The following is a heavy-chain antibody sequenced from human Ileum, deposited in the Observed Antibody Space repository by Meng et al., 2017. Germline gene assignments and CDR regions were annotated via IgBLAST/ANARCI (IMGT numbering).Heavy chain of an antibody. CDR3: AREAAPGGVVGGCFDY. CDR1: GGSIGSASYY. D-gene: IGHD3-16*01. Sequence: QVQLQESGPGLVKVSQTLSLTCTVSGGSIGSASYYWTWIRQHPAKGLEWIGYIHYTGSTSYNPSLESRTSKAIDTSNNQCSRKVTSVTAADTAVYYCAREAAPGGVVGGCFDYWGQGTLVTVSS. V-gene: IGHV4-31*03. CDR2: IHYTGST. J-gene: IGHJ4*02.